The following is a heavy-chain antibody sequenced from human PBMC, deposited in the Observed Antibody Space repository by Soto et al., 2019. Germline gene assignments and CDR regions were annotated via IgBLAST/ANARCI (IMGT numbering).Heavy chain of an antibody. CDR1: GYTFTGYY. D-gene: IGHD3-3*01. J-gene: IGHJ4*02. V-gene: IGHV1-2*02. CDR2: INPNSGGT. CDR3: ARAFPSTFWSGSHFDY. Sequence: ASVRDSCKASGYTFTGYYMHWVRRARGQGLEWMGWINPNSGGTNDAQKFQGRVTMTMDTSITTAYMELSRLRSDDTAVYYWARAFPSTFWSGSHFDYWGQGTLVTVSS.